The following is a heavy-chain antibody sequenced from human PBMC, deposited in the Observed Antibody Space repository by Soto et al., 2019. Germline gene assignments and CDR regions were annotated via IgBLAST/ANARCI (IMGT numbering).Heavy chain of an antibody. V-gene: IGHV5-51*01. J-gene: IGHJ4*02. CDR1: GHNFVTQW. CDR2: IFPGNSET. Sequence: GAYVTISCEAFGHNFVTQWIGWVRLLPGRGLEWMGMIFPGNSETIYSPSFQGQVTISVDKSTSTAYMHWNSLRASDSAIYFCPRQPALEPVDFWGQGTLVAVSS. CDR3: PRQPALEPVDF.